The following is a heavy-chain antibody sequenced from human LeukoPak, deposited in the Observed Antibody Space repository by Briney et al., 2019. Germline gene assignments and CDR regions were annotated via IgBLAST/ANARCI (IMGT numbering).Heavy chain of an antibody. V-gene: IGHV3-7*03. Sequence: GGSLRLSCAASGFTFSSYWMSWVRQAPGKGLEWVANIKQDGSEKYYVDSVKGRFTISRDNAKNSLYLQTNSLRAEDTAVYYCAREGDSGYDSFFDYWGQGTLVTVSS. CDR3: AREGDSGYDSFFDY. CDR1: GFTFSSYW. J-gene: IGHJ4*02. CDR2: IKQDGSEK. D-gene: IGHD5-12*01.